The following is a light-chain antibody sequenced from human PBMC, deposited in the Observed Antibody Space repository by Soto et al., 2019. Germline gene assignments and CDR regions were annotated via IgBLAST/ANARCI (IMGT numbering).Light chain of an antibody. CDR3: QSYDSSLSGV. V-gene: IGLV1-40*01. J-gene: IGLJ3*02. CDR2: GNS. Sequence: QSVLTEPPSVSGAPGQRVTISCTRSSSNIGAGYDVHWYQQLPGTAPKLLIYGNSNRPSGVPDRFSGSKSGTSASLAITGLQAEDEADYYYQSYDSSLSGVFGGGTKLTVL. CDR1: SSNIGAGYD.